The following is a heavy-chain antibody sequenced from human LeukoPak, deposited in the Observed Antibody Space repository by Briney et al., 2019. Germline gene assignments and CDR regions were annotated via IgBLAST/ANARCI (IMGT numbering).Heavy chain of an antibody. CDR3: ARGGDT. V-gene: IGHV4-61*02. Sequence: PSETLSLTCTVSGGSISSSSYYWSWIRQPAGKGLEWIGRIYTSGSTKYNPSLKSRVTISVDTSKNQFSLKLSSVTAADTAVYYCARGGDTWGQGTLVTVSS. CDR1: GGSISSSSYY. J-gene: IGHJ4*02. CDR2: IYTSGST. D-gene: IGHD3-16*01.